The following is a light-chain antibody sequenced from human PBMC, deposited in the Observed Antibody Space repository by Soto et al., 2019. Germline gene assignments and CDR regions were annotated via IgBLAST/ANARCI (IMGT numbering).Light chain of an antibody. CDR2: DAS. Sequence: QSALTQPASVSGSPGQSITISSTGISTDVGSYTLVTRYQQHPGNSPKLIIYDASKPPLPVSNRFSGPKSGNTASLTTSGLQAEGEANYYCWSYPNSHVVLGGETKVTVL. CDR3: WSYPNSHVV. CDR1: STDVGSYTL. J-gene: IGLJ2*01. V-gene: IGLV2-23*01.